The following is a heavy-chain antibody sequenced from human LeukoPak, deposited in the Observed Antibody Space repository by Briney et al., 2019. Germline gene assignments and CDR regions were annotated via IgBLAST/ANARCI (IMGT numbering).Heavy chain of an antibody. V-gene: IGHV4-59*01. D-gene: IGHD1-26*01. Sequence: SETLSLTCTVSSGSISSYYWSWIRQPPGKGLEWIGYIYYSGSTNYNPSLKSRVTISVDTSKNQFSLKLSSVTAADTAVYYCARDKEGLGRTDYWGQGTLVTVSS. CDR3: ARDKEGLGRTDY. CDR1: SGSISSYY. J-gene: IGHJ4*02. CDR2: IYYSGST.